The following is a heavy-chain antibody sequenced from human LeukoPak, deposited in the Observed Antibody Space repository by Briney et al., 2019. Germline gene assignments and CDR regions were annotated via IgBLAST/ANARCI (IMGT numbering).Heavy chain of an antibody. CDR3: ASWAGYCASNNCYATSLDY. CDR2: ISACNVNT. V-gene: IGHV1-18*01. J-gene: IGHJ4*02. D-gene: IGHD2-2*01. CDR1: GYTFSNYG. Sequence: GASVKVSCKASGYTFSNYGISWVRQAPGQGLEWMGWISACNVNTNFAQKLQGRVTMTTDTSTNTAYMELRSLRSDDTAVYYCASWAGYCASNNCYATSLDYWGQGTLVTVSA.